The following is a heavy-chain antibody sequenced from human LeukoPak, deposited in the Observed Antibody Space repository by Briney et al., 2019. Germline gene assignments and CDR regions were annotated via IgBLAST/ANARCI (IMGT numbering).Heavy chain of an antibody. Sequence: PGGSLRLSCAASGFTFSSYAMSWVRQAPGKGLEWVAVISFDRSKKYYADSVKGRFTISRDNSKNTLYLQMNSLRAEDTAVYYCAKVTIGGNFDYWGQGTLVTVSS. CDR3: AKVTIGGNFDY. D-gene: IGHD2-15*01. V-gene: IGHV3-30*18. J-gene: IGHJ4*02. CDR2: ISFDRSKK. CDR1: GFTFSSYA.